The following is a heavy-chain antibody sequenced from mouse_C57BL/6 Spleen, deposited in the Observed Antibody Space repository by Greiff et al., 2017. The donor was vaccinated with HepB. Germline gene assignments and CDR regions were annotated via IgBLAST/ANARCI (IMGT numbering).Heavy chain of an antibody. CDR3: ARSSWDVYFDY. Sequence: QVQLKQSGAELARPGASVKLSCKASGYTFTSYGISWVKQRTGQGLEWIGEIYPRSGNTYYNEKFKGKATLTADKSSSTAYMELRSLTSEDSAVYFCARSSWDVYFDYWGQGTTLTVSS. V-gene: IGHV1-81*01. CDR1: GYTFTSYG. D-gene: IGHD4-1*01. J-gene: IGHJ2*01. CDR2: IYPRSGNT.